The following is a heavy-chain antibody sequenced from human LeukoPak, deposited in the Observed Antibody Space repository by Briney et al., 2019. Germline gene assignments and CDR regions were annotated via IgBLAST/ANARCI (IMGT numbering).Heavy chain of an antibody. Sequence: GASVKVSCKASEYTFTGYYMHWVRQAPGQGLEWMGRINPNSGGTNYAQKFQGRVTMTRDTSISTACMELSRLRSDDTAVYYCARAAGLGSVWYFDLWGRGTLITVSS. CDR2: INPNSGGT. CDR1: EYTFTGYY. CDR3: ARAAGLGSVWYFDL. J-gene: IGHJ2*01. D-gene: IGHD7-27*01. V-gene: IGHV1-2*06.